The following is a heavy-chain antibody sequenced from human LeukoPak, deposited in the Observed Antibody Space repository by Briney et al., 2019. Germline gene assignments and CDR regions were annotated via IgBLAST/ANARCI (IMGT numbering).Heavy chain of an antibody. V-gene: IGHV3-23*01. CDR1: GFTVSSYA. CDR2: IIDNGYIT. CDR3: AKLGGQEVHNYYVAV. D-gene: IGHD3-16*01. Sequence: GGSLRLSCAASGFTVSSYAMSWVRQAPGKGLEWVSGIIDNGYITYYANSVRGRFTISRDNSKNTLFLQMNSLRAEDTAVYYCAKLGGQEVHNYYVAVWGKGTTVAVSS. J-gene: IGHJ6*03.